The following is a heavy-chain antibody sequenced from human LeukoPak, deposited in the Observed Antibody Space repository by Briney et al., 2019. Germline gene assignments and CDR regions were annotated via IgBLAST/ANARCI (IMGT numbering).Heavy chain of an antibody. CDR3: ARDPPTPPYYYDSSGDFDY. CDR2: INPNSGGT. V-gene: IGHV1-2*02. CDR1: GYTFTGYY. J-gene: IGHJ4*02. D-gene: IGHD3-22*01. Sequence: ASVKVSCKASGYTFTGYYMHWVRQAPGQGLEWMGWINPNSGGTNYAQKLQGRVTMTTDTSTSTAYMELRSLRSDDTAVYYCARDPPTPPYYYDSSGDFDYWGQGTLVTVSS.